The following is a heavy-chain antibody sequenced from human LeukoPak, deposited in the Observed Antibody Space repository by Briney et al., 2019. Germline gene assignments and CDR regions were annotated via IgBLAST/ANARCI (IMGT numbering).Heavy chain of an antibody. CDR1: GFTFSNSA. J-gene: IGHJ4*02. CDR3: AKGGNSAPLDY. V-gene: IGHV3-23*01. D-gene: IGHD1-7*01. CDR2: ISSLGSDT. Sequence: GGSLRLSCAASGFTFSNSAMTWVRQAPGKGLEWVSAISSLGSDTIYTDSVKDRFTISRDNSQNTLFLQMNSLRAADTAVYYCAKGGNSAPLDYWGQGTLVIVSS.